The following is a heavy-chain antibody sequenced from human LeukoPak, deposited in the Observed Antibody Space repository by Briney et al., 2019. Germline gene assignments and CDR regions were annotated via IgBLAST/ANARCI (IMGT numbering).Heavy chain of an antibody. J-gene: IGHJ5*02. Sequence: SGTLSLTCAVYGGSFSGYYWSWIRQPPGKGLEWIGEINHSGSTNYNPSLKSRVTISVDTSKNQFSLKLSSVTAADTAVYYCARTPRLLSYNWFDPWGQGTLVTVSS. CDR2: INHSGST. V-gene: IGHV4-34*01. CDR3: ARTPRLLSYNWFDP. CDR1: GGSFSGYY. D-gene: IGHD2-15*01.